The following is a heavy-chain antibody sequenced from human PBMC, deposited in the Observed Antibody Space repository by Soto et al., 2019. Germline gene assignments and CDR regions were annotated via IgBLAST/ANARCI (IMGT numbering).Heavy chain of an antibody. CDR3: ARNPLFLEWELSSWFDP. Sequence: QVQLVESGGGVVQPGRSLRLSCAASGFTFSSYAMHWVRQAPGKGLEWVAVISYDGSNKYYADSVKGRFTISRDNSKNTLYLQMNSLRAEDTAVYYCARNPLFLEWELSSWFDPWGQGTLVTVSS. CDR1: GFTFSSYA. V-gene: IGHV3-30-3*01. J-gene: IGHJ5*02. D-gene: IGHD1-26*01. CDR2: ISYDGSNK.